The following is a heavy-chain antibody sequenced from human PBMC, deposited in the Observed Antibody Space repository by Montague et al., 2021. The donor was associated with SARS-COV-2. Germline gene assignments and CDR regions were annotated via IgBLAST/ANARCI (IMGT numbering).Heavy chain of an antibody. D-gene: IGHD1-1*01. CDR3: ARVPLVGPTAGTSDY. Sequence: SETLSLTCTVSGDSIDSGDWWSWVRQAPGRGLEFIGEIHHSGGTNCNPSLRSRVTMSVDKSKNQFSLSLSSVTAADTAVYYCARVPLVGPTAGTSDYWGLGTLVAVSS. J-gene: IGHJ4*02. V-gene: IGHV4-4*02. CDR1: GDSIDSGDW. CDR2: IHHSGGT.